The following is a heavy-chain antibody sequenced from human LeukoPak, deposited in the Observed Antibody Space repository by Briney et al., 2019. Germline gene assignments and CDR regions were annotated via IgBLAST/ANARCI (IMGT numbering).Heavy chain of an antibody. CDR1: GFTFSSYG. V-gene: IGHV3-30*03. Sequence: GGSLRLSCAASGFTFSSYGMHWVRQAPGKGLGWVAVISYDGSNKYYADSVKGRFTISRDNSKNTLYLQMNSLRAEDTAVYYCATLSYYGSGSYYPSEYYFDYWGQGTLVTVSS. J-gene: IGHJ4*02. CDR3: ATLSYYGSGSYYPSEYYFDY. CDR2: ISYDGSNK. D-gene: IGHD3-10*01.